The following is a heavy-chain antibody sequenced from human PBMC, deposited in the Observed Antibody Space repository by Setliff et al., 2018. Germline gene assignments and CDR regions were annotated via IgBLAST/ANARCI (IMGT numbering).Heavy chain of an antibody. Sequence: SETLSLTCTVSGGYFSSFYWSWIRQPPGGGLDWIGYVDYSGRGYYNPSLKSRVTISVDTSKNQFSLTLNSVTAADTAVYFCARDYQWGWFAPWGQGIMGTVPQ. CDR3: ARDYQWGWFAP. V-gene: IGHV4-59*01. CDR2: VDYSGRG. J-gene: IGHJ5*02. D-gene: IGHD1-26*01. CDR1: GGYFSSFY.